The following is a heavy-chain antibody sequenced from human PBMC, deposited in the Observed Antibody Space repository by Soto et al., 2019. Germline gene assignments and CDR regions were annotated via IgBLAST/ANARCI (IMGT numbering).Heavy chain of an antibody. CDR1: GFTFSGSA. CDR3: TRLFGSGSYSDY. D-gene: IGHD3-10*01. CDR2: IRSKANGYAT. J-gene: IGHJ4*02. V-gene: IGHV3-73*02. Sequence: EVQLLESGGGLVQPGGSLKLSCAASGFTFSGSAMHWVRQASGKGLEWVGRIRSKANGYATADAASVKGRFNSSRDDSKNTAYLQMNSLKTEDTAVYDCTRLFGSGSYSDYWGQGTMVTVSS.